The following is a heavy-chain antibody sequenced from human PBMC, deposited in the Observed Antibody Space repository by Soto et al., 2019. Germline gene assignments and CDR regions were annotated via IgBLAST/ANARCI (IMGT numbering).Heavy chain of an antibody. CDR1: GFTFSNYA. J-gene: IGHJ4*01. V-gene: IGHV3-64D*06. CDR2: ITSDGDST. D-gene: IGHD2-15*01. Sequence: PGGSLRLSCSVSGFTFSNYAMHWVRQAPGKGLEYVSGITSDGDSTWHADPVKDRFTISRDNSKNTLFLQMSSLRVEDTAISFCVKGNQLLRYYFEFSGPGTLVTVSS. CDR3: VKGNQLLRYYFEF.